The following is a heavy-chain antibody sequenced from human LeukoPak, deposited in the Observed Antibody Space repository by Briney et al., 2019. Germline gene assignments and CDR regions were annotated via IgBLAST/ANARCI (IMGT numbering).Heavy chain of an antibody. CDR3: ARGERVGKAKLFDY. V-gene: IGHV4-30-4*08. CDR1: GGSISSGDYY. Sequence: PSETLSLTCTVSGGSISSGDYYWSWLRQPPGKGLEWIGYIYYSGSTYYNPSLKSRVTISVDTSKNQFSLKLSSVTAADTAVYYCARGERVGKAKLFDYWGQGTLVTVSS. CDR2: IYYSGST. D-gene: IGHD1-1*01. J-gene: IGHJ4*02.